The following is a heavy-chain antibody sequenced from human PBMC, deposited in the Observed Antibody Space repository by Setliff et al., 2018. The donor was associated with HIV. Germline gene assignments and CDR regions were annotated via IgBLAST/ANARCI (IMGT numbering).Heavy chain of an antibody. V-gene: IGHV4-59*08. D-gene: IGHD3-10*01. J-gene: IGHJ6*02. CDR1: GGSTINEY. CDR3: ARSSGSGSYCFRYGVDV. CDR2: IYYSGTT. Sequence: SETLSLTCTVSGGSTINEYWSWIRQPPGKGLEWIGYIYYSGTTKYNPSLKSRVTTSVDTSKNQFSLKLSSVTAADTAVYYCARSSGSGSYCFRYGVDVWGQGTTVTVSS.